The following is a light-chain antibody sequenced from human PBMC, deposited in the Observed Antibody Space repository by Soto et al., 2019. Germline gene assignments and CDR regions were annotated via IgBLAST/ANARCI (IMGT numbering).Light chain of an antibody. Sequence: EIVLTQSPGTLSLSPGERPTLSGRASQSVAASSLAWYQQKPGQAPRLLIYGASSRATGIPDRFSGSGSGTDFTLTISRLEPEDFAVYYCQQYGSSPLTFGRGTKVEIK. CDR2: GAS. CDR3: QQYGSSPLT. V-gene: IGKV3-20*01. J-gene: IGKJ4*01. CDR1: QSVAASS.